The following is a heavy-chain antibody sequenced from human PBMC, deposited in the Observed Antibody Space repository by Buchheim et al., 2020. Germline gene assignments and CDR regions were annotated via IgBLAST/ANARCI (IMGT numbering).Heavy chain of an antibody. D-gene: IGHD6-19*01. CDR2: LYSSGST. CDR3: ARGVSVAGAVYHMDV. CDR1: GVSISSGSYY. Sequence: QVQLQESGPGLVKPSQTLSLTCTVSGVSISSGSYYWSWIRQPAGKGLEWIGRLYSSGSTEYNPSLKSRVTISVDTSKNQFSLTRTSVTAADTGVYYCARGVSVAGAVYHMDVWGQGTT. J-gene: IGHJ6*02. V-gene: IGHV4-61*02.